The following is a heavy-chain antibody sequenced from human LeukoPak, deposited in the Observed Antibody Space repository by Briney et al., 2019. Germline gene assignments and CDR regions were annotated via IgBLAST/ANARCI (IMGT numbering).Heavy chain of an antibody. J-gene: IGHJ6*02. CDR3: ARHGLGYCSGGSCYSYYYYGMDV. D-gene: IGHD2-15*01. CDR1: GYRFTTYW. CDR2: IYPGDSDT. V-gene: IGHV5-51*01. Sequence: GESLKISCKVSGYRFTTYWIGWVRQMPGKGLEWMGVIYPGDSDTRYSPSFQGQVTISADKSISTAYLQWSSLKASDTAMYYCARHGLGYCSGGSCYSYYYYGMDVWGQGTTVTVSS.